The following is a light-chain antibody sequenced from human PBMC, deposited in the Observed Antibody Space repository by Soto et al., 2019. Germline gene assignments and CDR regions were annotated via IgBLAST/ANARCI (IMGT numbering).Light chain of an antibody. CDR3: RQYGSSPIT. J-gene: IGKJ5*01. Sequence: EIGWTQSSATLSFSPGERATLSFRASETIRGLLAWYQQRPGQPPRLLIYDTSNRATGIPARFSGSGSGTDFTLTISRLEPEDFAVYYCRQYGSSPITFGQGTRLENK. CDR2: DTS. V-gene: IGKV3-20*01. CDR1: ETIRGL.